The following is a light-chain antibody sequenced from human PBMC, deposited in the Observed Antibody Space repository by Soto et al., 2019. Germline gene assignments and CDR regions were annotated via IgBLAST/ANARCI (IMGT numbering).Light chain of an antibody. CDR1: SSDVGSYNY. Sequence: QSALTQPASVSGSPGQSITISCTGTSSDVGSYNYVSWYQHHPGKAPKLVIYGVSNRPSGVSNRFSGSKSDNTASLTISGLQAQDEADYYCGSYTSSGTLVTFGGGTKLTVL. CDR2: GVS. CDR3: GSYTSSGTLVT. J-gene: IGLJ2*01. V-gene: IGLV2-14*01.